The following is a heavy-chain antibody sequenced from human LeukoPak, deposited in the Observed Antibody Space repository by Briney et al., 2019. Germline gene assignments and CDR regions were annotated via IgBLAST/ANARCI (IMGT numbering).Heavy chain of an antibody. V-gene: IGHV3-30*04. CDR3: ARDDSSSWFSFGY. CDR2: ISYDGSNK. CDR1: GFTFSSYA. D-gene: IGHD6-13*01. Sequence: GRSLRLSCAASGFTFSSYAMHWVRQAPGKRLEWVAVISYDGSNKYYADSVKGRFTISRDNSKNTLYLQMNSLRAEDTAVYYCARDDSSSWFSFGYWGQGTLVTVSS. J-gene: IGHJ4*02.